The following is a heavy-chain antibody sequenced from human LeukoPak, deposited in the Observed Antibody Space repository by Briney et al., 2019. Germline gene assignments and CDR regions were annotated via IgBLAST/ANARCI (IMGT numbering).Heavy chain of an antibody. CDR1: GGTFSSYA. V-gene: IGHV1-69*04. Sequence: ASVKVSCKASGGTFSSYAISWVRQAPGQGLEWMGRIIPILGIANYAQKFQGRVTITADKSTSTAYMELSSLRSEDTAVYYCARGFRYRSSGPSWGIWYYGMDVWGQGTTVTVSS. CDR3: ARGFRYRSSGPSWGIWYYGMDV. D-gene: IGHD6-19*01. CDR2: IIPILGIA. J-gene: IGHJ6*02.